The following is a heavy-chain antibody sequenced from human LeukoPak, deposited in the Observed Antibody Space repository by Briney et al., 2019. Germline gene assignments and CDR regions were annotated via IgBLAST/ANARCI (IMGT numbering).Heavy chain of an antibody. CDR3: ARAVRSSWYYFDY. CDR1: GFTFSDCY. CDR2: ISSSGSTI. J-gene: IGHJ4*02. Sequence: TGGSLRLSCAASGFTFSDCYMSWIRQAPGKGLEWVSYISSSGSTIYYADSVKGRFPISRDNAKNSLYLQMNSLRAEDTAVYYCARAVRSSWYYFDYWGQGTLVTVSS. D-gene: IGHD6-13*01. V-gene: IGHV3-11*01.